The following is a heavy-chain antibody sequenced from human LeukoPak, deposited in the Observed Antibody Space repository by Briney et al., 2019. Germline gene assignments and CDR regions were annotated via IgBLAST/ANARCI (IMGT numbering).Heavy chain of an antibody. CDR3: STSLNF. J-gene: IGHJ4*02. V-gene: IGHV3-21*01. Sequence: GGSLRLACAASGFTFSSYSMNWGRQAPGKGLEWVSSISSSSSYIYHADSVKGRLTISRDNAKNSLYLQLNSLRAEDTAVYCCSTSLNFWGQGTLVTVSS. CDR1: GFTFSSYS. CDR2: ISSSSSYI.